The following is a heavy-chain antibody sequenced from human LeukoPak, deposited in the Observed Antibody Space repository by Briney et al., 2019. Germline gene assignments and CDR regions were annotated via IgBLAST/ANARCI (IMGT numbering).Heavy chain of an antibody. CDR2: IRSKAYGGTT. CDR1: GFTFGDYA. D-gene: IGHD3-10*02. Sequence: GGSLRLSCTASGFTFGDYAMSWVRQAPGKGLEWVGFIRSKAYGGTTEYAASVKGRFTISRDDSKSIAYLQMNSLRAEGKAVYXXAELGITMIGGVWGKGTTVTISS. CDR3: AELGITMIGGV. V-gene: IGHV3-49*04. J-gene: IGHJ6*04.